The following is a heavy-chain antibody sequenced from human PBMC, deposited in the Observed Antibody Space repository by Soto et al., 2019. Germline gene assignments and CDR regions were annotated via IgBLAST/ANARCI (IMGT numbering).Heavy chain of an antibody. J-gene: IGHJ4*02. CDR3: AREGGTIFGVDNVDS. V-gene: IGHV4-61*01. D-gene: IGHD3-3*01. Sequence: SETLSLTCTVSGGSVRSGSYYWSWIRQPPGKGLEWIGYISYSGSTNYNPSLKSRVTISVDTSKNQFSLNLNSVTAADTAVYYCAREGGTIFGVDNVDSWGQGTLVTVSS. CDR1: GGSVRSGSYY. CDR2: ISYSGST.